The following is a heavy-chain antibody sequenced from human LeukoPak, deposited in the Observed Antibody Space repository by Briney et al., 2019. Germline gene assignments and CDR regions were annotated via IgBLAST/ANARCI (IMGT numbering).Heavy chain of an antibody. CDR1: GGSISSYY. CDR2: IYYSGST. D-gene: IGHD3-9*01. CDR3: ARGGGRYFDWLLTFDAFDI. J-gene: IGHJ3*02. V-gene: IGHV4-59*08. Sequence: SETLSLTCIVSGGSISSYYWSWIRQPPGKGLEWIGYIYYSGSTNYNPSLKSRVTISVDTSKNQFSLKLSSVTAADTAVYYCARGGGRYFDWLLTFDAFDIWGQGTMVTVSS.